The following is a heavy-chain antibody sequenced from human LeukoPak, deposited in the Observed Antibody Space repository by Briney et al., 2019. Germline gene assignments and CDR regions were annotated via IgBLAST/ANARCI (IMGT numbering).Heavy chain of an antibody. Sequence: NSGGPLRLFCAPSGFTFSSYWMIWVRQARGRGLEWVSSISSSSSYIYYAHSVKGRFTISRDHDQNSLYLQMNSLRAEDTSVYYCTRDNYYYDSSCYYDFDYWGQGTLVTV. D-gene: IGHD3-22*01. J-gene: IGHJ4*02. CDR3: TRDNYYYDSSCYYDFDY. CDR1: GFTFSSYW. V-gene: IGHV3-21*01. CDR2: ISSSSSYI.